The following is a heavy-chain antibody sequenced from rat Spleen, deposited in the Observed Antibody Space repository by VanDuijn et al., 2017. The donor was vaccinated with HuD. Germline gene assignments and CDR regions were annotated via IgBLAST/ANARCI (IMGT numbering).Heavy chain of an antibody. Sequence: EVQLVESGGGLVQPGRSLKFSCAASGFTFSNYDMAWVRQAPTKGLEWVASINYDSDSTYYRNSVKGRFTISRDVTKTTLYLQMDSLRSEDTATYYWSRHSLNGGGVMDAWGQGASVTVSS. D-gene: IGHD1-1*01. V-gene: IGHV5-17*01. CDR2: INYDSDST. CDR3: SRHSLNGGGVMDA. J-gene: IGHJ4*01. CDR1: GFTFSNYD.